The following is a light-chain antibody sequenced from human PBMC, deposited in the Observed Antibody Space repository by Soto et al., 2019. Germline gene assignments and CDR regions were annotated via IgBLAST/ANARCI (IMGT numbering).Light chain of an antibody. CDR3: QQYNSYPWT. CDR2: KSS. CDR1: QSVSIW. V-gene: IGKV1-5*03. Sequence: DIQITPSPSTLSASEGDRVAISCRASQSVSIWLAWYQQKPGRAPKLLIYKSSILESGVPSRFSGSGSGTEFTLTISSPQPDDFATYYCQQYNSYPWTFGQGTK. J-gene: IGKJ1*01.